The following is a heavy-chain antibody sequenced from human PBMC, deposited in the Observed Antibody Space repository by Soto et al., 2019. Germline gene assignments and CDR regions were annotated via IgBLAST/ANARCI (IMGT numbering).Heavy chain of an antibody. J-gene: IGHJ4*02. CDR3: AIDHIAPTILFDS. CDR2: INHDGSQK. V-gene: IGHV3-7*01. Sequence: EVQLVESGGVLVQPGGSLRLSCGASGFAFRSHWMRWVRQAPGKGMEWVANINHDGSQKYYVDSVKGRFTISRDNAKNSLYLQMNSLRAEDTAVYDCAIDHIAPTILFDSLGQGTLVTVSS. D-gene: IGHD5-12*01. CDR1: GFAFRSHW.